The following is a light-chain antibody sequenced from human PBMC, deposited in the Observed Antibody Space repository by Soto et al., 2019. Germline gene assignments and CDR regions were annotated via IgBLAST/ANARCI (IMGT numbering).Light chain of an antibody. CDR2: AAS. J-gene: IGKJ5*01. CDR3: QQYENLPT. CDR1: QCISSY. Sequence: AIRMTQSPSSLSASTGDRVTITCRASQCISSYLAWYQQKPGKAPKPLIYAASTLQSGVPSRFSGSGSGTDFTFTISRLQTEDIATYYCQQYENLPTYGQGTRLEI. V-gene: IGKV1-8*01.